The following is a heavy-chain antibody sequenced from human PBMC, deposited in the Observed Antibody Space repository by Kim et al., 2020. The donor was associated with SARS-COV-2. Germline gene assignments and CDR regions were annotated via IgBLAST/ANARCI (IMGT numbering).Heavy chain of an antibody. Sequence: SETLSLTCTVSGGSISSSSYYWGWIRQPPGKGLEWIGSIYYSGSTYYNPSLKSRVTISVDTSKNQFSLKLRSVTAADTAVYYCARARGYYDCSGGSCYHHNWFDPWGQGTLVTVSS. D-gene: IGHD2-15*01. J-gene: IGHJ5*02. CDR1: GGSISSSSYY. V-gene: IGHV4-39*01. CDR2: IYYSGST. CDR3: ARARGYYDCSGGSCYHHNWFDP.